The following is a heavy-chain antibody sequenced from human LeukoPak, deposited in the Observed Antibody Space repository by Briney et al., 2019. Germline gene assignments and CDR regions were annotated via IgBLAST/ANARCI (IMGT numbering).Heavy chain of an antibody. CDR2: IRPDASKE. J-gene: IGHJ3*01. CDR1: GFTFNSYG. V-gene: IGHV3-30*02. Sequence: GGSLRLSCAASGFTFNSYGMHWVRQAPGKGLEWVAFIRPDASKEYHADSVKGRFIISRDNSKKILYLQMNSLRVEDTAMYYCAKEAGLFDVWGQGAMVIVSS. CDR3: AKEAGLFDV.